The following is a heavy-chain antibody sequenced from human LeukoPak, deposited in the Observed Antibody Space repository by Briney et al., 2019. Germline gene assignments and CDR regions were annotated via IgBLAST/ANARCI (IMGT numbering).Heavy chain of an antibody. CDR2: ISSSSSYI. CDR1: GFTFSSYS. J-gene: IGHJ4*02. V-gene: IGHV3-21*01. D-gene: IGHD3-10*01. Sequence: PGGSLRLSCAASGFTFSSYSMNLVRQAPGKGLEWVSSISSSSSYIYYADSVKGRFTISRDNAKNSLYLQMNSLRAEDTAVYYCARAYGSGSYCPNYWGQGTLVTVSS. CDR3: ARAYGSGSYCPNY.